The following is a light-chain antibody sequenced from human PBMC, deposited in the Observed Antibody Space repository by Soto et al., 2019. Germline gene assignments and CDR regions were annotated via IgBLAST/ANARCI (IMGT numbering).Light chain of an antibody. V-gene: IGKV3-20*01. Sequence: EIVLTQSPGTLSLSPGEGATLSCRASQSVSINFFAWYQQKPGQAPRLLIYGASTRATGIPDRFSGSGSGTDFTLTICRLEPEDIAEYYRDRYGRTSWTFGQGTKV. CDR1: QSVSINF. J-gene: IGKJ1*01. CDR2: GAS. CDR3: DRYGRTSWT.